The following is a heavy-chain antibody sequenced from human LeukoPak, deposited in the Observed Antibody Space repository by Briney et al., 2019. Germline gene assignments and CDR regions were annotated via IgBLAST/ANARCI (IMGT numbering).Heavy chain of an antibody. Sequence: GGSLRLSCAASGFTFTSYSMNWVRQAPGKGLEWVSSISGSSTYIYYADSVKGRFTISRDNAKNSLYLQMNSLRAEDTAVYYCARAEHGSFDYWGQGTLVTVSS. CDR2: ISGSSTYI. CDR3: ARAEHGSFDY. J-gene: IGHJ4*02. V-gene: IGHV3-21*01. D-gene: IGHD3-10*01. CDR1: GFTFTSYS.